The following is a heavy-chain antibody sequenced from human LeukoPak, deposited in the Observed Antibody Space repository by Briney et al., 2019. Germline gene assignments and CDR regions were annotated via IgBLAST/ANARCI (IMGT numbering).Heavy chain of an antibody. D-gene: IGHD3-10*01. Sequence: PGGSLRLSCAASGFSFGNHAMIWVRQAAGKGLEWVSVIYRGDSTYYADSVKGRFTISRDNSKNTLYLQMNSLRAEDTAVYYCARGGVNTMLRGVIRYYYMDVWGKGTTVTISS. CDR3: ARGGVNTMLRGVIRYYYMDV. CDR2: IYRGDST. J-gene: IGHJ6*03. CDR1: GFSFGNHA. V-gene: IGHV3-53*01.